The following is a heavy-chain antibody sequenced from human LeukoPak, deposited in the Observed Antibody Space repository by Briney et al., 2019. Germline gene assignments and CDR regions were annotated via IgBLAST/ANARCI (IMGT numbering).Heavy chain of an antibody. J-gene: IGHJ4*02. CDR3: ARLEAEGLVITH. D-gene: IGHD3/OR15-3a*01. Sequence: SETLSLTCTVSGGSIGSSSYYWGWIRQPPGKGLEWIGSIYYSGSTYYNPSLKSRVTISVDTSKNQFSLKLSSVTAADTAVYCCARLEAEGLVITHWGQGTLVTVSS. CDR2: IYYSGST. CDR1: GGSIGSSSYY. V-gene: IGHV4-39*01.